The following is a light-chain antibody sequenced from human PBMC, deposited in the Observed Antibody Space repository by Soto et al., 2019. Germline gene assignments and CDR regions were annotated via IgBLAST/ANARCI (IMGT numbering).Light chain of an antibody. CDR1: SGHFSYS. J-gene: IGLJ2*01. V-gene: IGLV4-69*01. Sequence: QLVLTQSPSASASLGASVKLTCTLSSGHFSYSIAWHQQQPQKGPRFLMRLNSDGTHMKGDGIPDRFSGSSSGAERYLTISSLQPEDEADYYGQTWGIGIQVFGGGSQLTLL. CDR2: LNSDGTH. CDR3: QTWGIGIQV.